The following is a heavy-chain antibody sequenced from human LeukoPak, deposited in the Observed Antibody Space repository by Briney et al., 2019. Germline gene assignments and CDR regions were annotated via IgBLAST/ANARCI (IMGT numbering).Heavy chain of an antibody. D-gene: IGHD2-2*01. Sequence: GGSLRLSCAASGFTFNSFWMSWVRQAPGKGLEWVANIKGDGSEKYYVDSVKGRFTISRDNAKNSLYLQVNSLRAEDTAVYYCARSGVVVPAAPVRFDPWGQGTLVTVSS. CDR2: IKGDGSEK. CDR1: GFTFNSFW. J-gene: IGHJ5*02. CDR3: ARSGVVVPAAPVRFDP. V-gene: IGHV3-7*01.